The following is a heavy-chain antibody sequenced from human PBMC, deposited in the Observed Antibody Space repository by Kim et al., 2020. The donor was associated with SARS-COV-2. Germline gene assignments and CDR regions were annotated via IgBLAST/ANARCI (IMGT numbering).Heavy chain of an antibody. V-gene: IGHV3-23*01. D-gene: IGHD3-3*01. J-gene: IGHJ4*02. CDR3: AKSSYYDFWSGPGLDY. Sequence: VKGRFTISRDNSKNTLYLQMNSLRAEDTAVYYCAKSSYYDFWSGPGLDYWGQGTLVTVSS.